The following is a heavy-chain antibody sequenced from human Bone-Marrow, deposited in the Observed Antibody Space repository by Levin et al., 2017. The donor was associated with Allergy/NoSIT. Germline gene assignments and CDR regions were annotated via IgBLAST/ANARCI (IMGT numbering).Heavy chain of an antibody. Sequence: PGGSLRLSCVGSGFTLSSHGMHWVRQVPGKGLDWVAVITYDGDGSNTHYADSVKGRFSISRDISENTLYLQMNSLRVEDTAVYYCVREQFSGSYRTADFWGQGTLVTVSS. CDR1: GFTLSSHG. CDR2: ITYDGDGSNT. J-gene: IGHJ4*02. V-gene: IGHV3-30-3*01. D-gene: IGHD3-22*01. CDR3: VREQFSGSYRTADF.